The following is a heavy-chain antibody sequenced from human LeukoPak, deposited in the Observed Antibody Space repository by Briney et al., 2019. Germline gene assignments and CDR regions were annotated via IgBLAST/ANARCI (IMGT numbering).Heavy chain of an antibody. J-gene: IGHJ3*02. CDR2: ISGSGGST. V-gene: IGHV3-23*01. CDR1: GFTFSNAW. Sequence: GGSLRLSCAASGFTFSNAWMTWVRQAPGKGLEWVSAISGSGGSTYYADSVKGRFTISRDNSKNTLYLQMNSLRAEDTAVYYCAKEGAASSGWYGDAFDIWGQGTMVTVSS. D-gene: IGHD6-19*01. CDR3: AKEGAASSGWYGDAFDI.